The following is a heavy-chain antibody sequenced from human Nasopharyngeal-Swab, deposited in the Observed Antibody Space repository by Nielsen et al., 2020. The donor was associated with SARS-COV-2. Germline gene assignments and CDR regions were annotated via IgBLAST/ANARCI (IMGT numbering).Heavy chain of an antibody. J-gene: IGHJ3*02. D-gene: IGHD3-9*01. CDR2: IYYSGST. Sequence: WIRQPPGKGLEWIGSIYYSGSTYYNPSLKSRVTISADTSKNQFSLKLSSVTAADTAVYYCAISYYDILTGYTDAFDIWGQGTMVTVSS. V-gene: IGHV4-39*01. CDR3: AISYYDILTGYTDAFDI.